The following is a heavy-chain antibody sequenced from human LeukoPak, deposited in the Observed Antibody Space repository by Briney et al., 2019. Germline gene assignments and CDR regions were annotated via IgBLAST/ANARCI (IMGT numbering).Heavy chain of an antibody. CDR3: AREDSSSSWLGAFDI. D-gene: IGHD6-6*01. CDR2: IYYSGST. CDR1: GGSISSYY. Sequence: MPSETLSLTCTVSGGSISSYYWSWIRQPPGKGLEWIGYIYYSGSTNYNPSLKSRVTISVDTSKNQFSLKLSSVTAADTAVYYCAREDSSSSWLGAFDIWGQGTMVTVSS. V-gene: IGHV4-59*01. J-gene: IGHJ3*02.